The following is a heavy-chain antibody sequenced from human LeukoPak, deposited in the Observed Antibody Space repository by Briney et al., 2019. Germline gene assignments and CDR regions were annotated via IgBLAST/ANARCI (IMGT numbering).Heavy chain of an antibody. CDR2: IIPIFGTA. V-gene: IGHV1-69*05. D-gene: IGHD2-2*01. CDR3: ARAGLEYRHKSRWFDP. Sequence: SVKVSCKASGGTFSSYAISWVRQAPGQGLEWMGGIIPIFGTANYAQKFQGRVTITTDESTSTAYMELSSLRSEDTAVYYCARAGLEYRHKSRWFDPWGQGTLVTVSS. CDR1: GGTFSSYA. J-gene: IGHJ5*02.